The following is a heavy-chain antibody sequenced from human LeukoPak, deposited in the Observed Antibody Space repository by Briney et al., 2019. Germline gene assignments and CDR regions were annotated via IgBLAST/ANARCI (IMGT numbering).Heavy chain of an antibody. CDR1: GGSIDTTNW. Sequence: SETLSLTCTVSGGSIDTTNWWSWVRQPPGKGLEWIGEIYQSGSTNYNPSLRSRVTIVIDKSRNQFSLWMFSATAADTAFYYCARGAWRTDWYRSGPFDSWGQGALVTVSS. CDR2: IYQSGST. V-gene: IGHV4-4*02. CDR3: ARGAWRTDWYRSGPFDS. D-gene: IGHD2-15*01. J-gene: IGHJ4*02.